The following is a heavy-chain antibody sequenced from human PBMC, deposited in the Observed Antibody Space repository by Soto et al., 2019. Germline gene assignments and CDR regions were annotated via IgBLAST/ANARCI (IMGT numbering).Heavy chain of an antibody. CDR3: FAGARSSLG. J-gene: IGHJ4*02. V-gene: IGHV3-64D*08. CDR2: ISSDGGGT. CDR1: GITFTSYA. Sequence: EVQLVESGGGLVQPGGSLRLSCSASGITFTSYAMHWVRQAPGKGLEYVSAISSDGGGTYFADSVKGRFTISRDNSKNSLYLQMSSLRVEDTAVYYFFAGARSSLGWGQGTLVTVSS. D-gene: IGHD6-6*01.